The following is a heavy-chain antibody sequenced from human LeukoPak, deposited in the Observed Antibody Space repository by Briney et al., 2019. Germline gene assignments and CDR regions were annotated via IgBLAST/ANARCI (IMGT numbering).Heavy chain of an antibody. V-gene: IGHV4-61*01. J-gene: IGHJ3*02. CDR1: GGSICSSSYY. CDR2: IYYSGST. CDR3: AREGPPDAFDI. Sequence: PSETLYLTCTVSGGSICSSSYYWGWIRQPPGTGLEWIGYIYYSGSTNYNPSLKSRVTISVDTSKNQFSLKLSSVTAADTAVYYCAREGPPDAFDIWGQGTMVTVSS.